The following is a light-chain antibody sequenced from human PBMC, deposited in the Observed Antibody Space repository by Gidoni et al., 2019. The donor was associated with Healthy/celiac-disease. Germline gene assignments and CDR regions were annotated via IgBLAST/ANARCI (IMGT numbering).Light chain of an antibody. CDR2: KAS. Sequence: DIHMTQSPSTLSASVADRVAITCRASQSISSWLAWYQQKPGKAPTLLIYKASSIESGVPSRFSGSGSGTAVTVTISSLQPDDFATYYCQQYNSYLFTFGQGTKVDIK. V-gene: IGKV1-5*03. CDR1: QSISSW. J-gene: IGKJ3*01. CDR3: QQYNSYLFT.